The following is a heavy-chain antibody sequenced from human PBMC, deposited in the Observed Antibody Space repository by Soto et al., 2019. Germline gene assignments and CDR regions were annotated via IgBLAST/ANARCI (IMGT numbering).Heavy chain of an antibody. J-gene: IGHJ6*02. D-gene: IGHD3-22*01. CDR3: ARDFYVSSAYPTAAALNYYYYGLDV. CDR1: GGTFSNYA. V-gene: IGHV1-69*01. CDR2: IIPIFDTA. Sequence: QVQLVQSGAEVKKPGSSVKVSCEASGGTFSNYAISWVRRAPGQGLEWMGGIIPIFDTANYAQKFQGRVTFTADESTSTDYMELSSLRSEDTAVYYCARDFYVSSAYPTAAALNYYYYGLDVWGQGITVTVSS.